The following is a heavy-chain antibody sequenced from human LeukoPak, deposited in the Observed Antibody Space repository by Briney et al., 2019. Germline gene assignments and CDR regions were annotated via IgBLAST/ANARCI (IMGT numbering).Heavy chain of an antibody. J-gene: IGHJ3*02. Sequence: PGGTLRLSCAASGFTFSSYGMSWVRQAPGKGLEWVSALSDSGGSTFYADSVKGRFTISRDNSKNTLYLQMNRLRAEDTAVYYCARDFSPLRVIVGGLVAFDIWGQGTMVTVSS. V-gene: IGHV3-23*01. D-gene: IGHD3-22*01. CDR2: LSDSGGST. CDR1: GFTFSSYG. CDR3: ARDFSPLRVIVGGLVAFDI.